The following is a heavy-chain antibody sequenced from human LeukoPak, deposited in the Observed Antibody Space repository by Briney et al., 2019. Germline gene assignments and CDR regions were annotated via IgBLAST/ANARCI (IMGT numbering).Heavy chain of an antibody. CDR2: IYTNGDT. CDR3: ARAAGAAGGQYVDY. D-gene: IGHD6-13*01. Sequence: SETLSLTCTVSGGSISGYYWSWIRQPAGQGLEWIGRIYTNGDTRYNPSLKSRVTISVDTSKNQLSLRLRPVTAADTAVYYCARAAGAAGGQYVDYWGQGTLVTVSS. J-gene: IGHJ4*02. V-gene: IGHV4-4*07. CDR1: GGSISGYY.